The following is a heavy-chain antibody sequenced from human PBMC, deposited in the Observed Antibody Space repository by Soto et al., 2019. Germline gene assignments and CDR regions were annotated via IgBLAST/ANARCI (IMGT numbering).Heavy chain of an antibody. CDR1: GGSFKSGSYS. J-gene: IGHJ5*02. Sequence: PSETLSLTCTVSGGSFKSGSYSWSWIRQPPGKGLEWIGGIFYTGTTYYSPSLKDRVTISVDTSKNSFSLNLTSVTAADTAVYFCARLVVVAPVANAWGQGTLVTVSS. D-gene: IGHD2-2*01. CDR3: ARLVVVAPVANA. V-gene: IGHV4-39*02. CDR2: IFYTGTT.